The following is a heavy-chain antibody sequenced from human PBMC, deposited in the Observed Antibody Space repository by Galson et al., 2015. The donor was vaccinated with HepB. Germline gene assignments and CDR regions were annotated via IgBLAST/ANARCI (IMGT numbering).Heavy chain of an antibody. D-gene: IGHD2-15*01. V-gene: IGHV3-30*03. CDR3: ATEDCSGGLCLGH. Sequence: SLRLSCAASGSTFTNYGMHWVRQAPGKGLEWVAVVSHDGNFKDYADSVKGRFTISRDDSKKTLHLQMNSLGAEDTAVYHCATEDCSGGLCLGHWGQGTLVTVSS. CDR2: VSHDGNFK. J-gene: IGHJ4*02. CDR1: GSTFTNYG.